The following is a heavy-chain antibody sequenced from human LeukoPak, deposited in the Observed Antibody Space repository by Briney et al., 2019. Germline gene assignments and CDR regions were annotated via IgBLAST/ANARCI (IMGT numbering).Heavy chain of an antibody. D-gene: IGHD2-15*01. CDR1: RYSFTSYW. V-gene: IGHV5-51*01. CDR2: IYPGDSDT. J-gene: IGHJ6*04. CDR3: AMGYCSGGSCAGRYYYYGMDV. Sequence: GESLKISCKGSRYSFTSYWIGWVRQMPGKGLEWMGIIYPGDSDTRYSPSFQGQVTISADKSISTAYLQWSSLKASDTAMYYCAMGYCSGGSCAGRYYYYGMDVWGKGTTVTVSS.